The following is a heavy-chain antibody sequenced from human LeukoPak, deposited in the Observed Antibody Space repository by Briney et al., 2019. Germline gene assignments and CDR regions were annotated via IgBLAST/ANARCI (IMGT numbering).Heavy chain of an antibody. CDR1: GYTFTSYY. D-gene: IGHD6-13*01. CDR2: ISAYNGNT. V-gene: IGHV1-18*04. J-gene: IGHJ6*02. Sequence: GASVKVSCKASGYTFTSYYMHWVRQAPGQGLEWMGWISAYNGNTNYAQKLQGRVTMTTDTSTSTAYMELRSLRSDDTAVYYCARAGYSSSWYQYYYYYYGMDVWGQGTTVTVSS. CDR3: ARAGYSSSWYQYYYYYYGMDV.